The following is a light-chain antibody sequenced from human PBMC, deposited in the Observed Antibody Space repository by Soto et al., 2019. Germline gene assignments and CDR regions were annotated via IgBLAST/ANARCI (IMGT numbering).Light chain of an antibody. CDR3: SSHTSGSTRV. Sequence: QSALTQPASVSGSPGQSIAISCTGTSSDVGGYDYVSWYQQHPDKAPKLMIYEVTKRPSGVSNRFSGSKSGNTASLTISGLQPEDEADYYCSSHTSGSTRVFGSGTKVTV. CDR1: SSDVGGYDY. V-gene: IGLV2-14*01. J-gene: IGLJ1*01. CDR2: EVT.